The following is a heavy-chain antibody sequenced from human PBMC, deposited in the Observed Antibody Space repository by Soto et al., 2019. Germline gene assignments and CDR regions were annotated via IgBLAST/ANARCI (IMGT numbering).Heavy chain of an antibody. CDR2: ISYDGSNK. V-gene: IGHV3-30*18. Sequence: PGGSLRLSCAASGFTFSSYGMHWVRQAPGKGLEWVAVISYDGSNKYYADSVKGRFTISRDNSKNTLYLQMNSLRAEDTAVYYCAKDVYYTAMVSRNGMDVWGQGTTVTVSS. CDR3: AKDVYYTAMVSRNGMDV. D-gene: IGHD5-18*01. J-gene: IGHJ6*02. CDR1: GFTFSSYG.